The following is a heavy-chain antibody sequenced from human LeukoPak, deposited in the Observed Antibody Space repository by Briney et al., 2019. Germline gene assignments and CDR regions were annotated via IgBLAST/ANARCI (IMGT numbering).Heavy chain of an antibody. V-gene: IGHV1-18*01. CDR1: GYTFTSYG. Sequence: ASVKVSCKASGYTFTSYGISWVRQAPGQGLEWMGWISAYNGNTNYAQKFQGRVTMTRDTSISTAYMELSRLRSDDTAVYYCARDAYSGYEDDAFDIWGQGTMVTVSS. CDR3: ARDAYSGYEDDAFDI. J-gene: IGHJ3*02. CDR2: ISAYNGNT. D-gene: IGHD5-12*01.